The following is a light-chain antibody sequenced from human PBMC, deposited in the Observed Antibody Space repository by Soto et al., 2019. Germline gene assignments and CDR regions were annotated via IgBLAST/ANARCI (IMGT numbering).Light chain of an antibody. CDR2: EVS. J-gene: IGLJ3*02. CDR1: SRDVGYYNF. V-gene: IGLV2-14*01. Sequence: QSALTQPASVSGSPGQSITISFTGTSRDVGYYNFVSWYQQHPGKDPKLMIYEVSNRPSGVSNRFSGSKSGNTASLTISGLQAEDEADYDCSSYTSSNPWVFGGGTKLTV. CDR3: SSYTSSNPWV.